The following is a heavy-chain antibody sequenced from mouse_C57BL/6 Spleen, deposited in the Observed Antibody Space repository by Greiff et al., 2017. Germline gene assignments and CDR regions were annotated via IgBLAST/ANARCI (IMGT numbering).Heavy chain of an antibody. CDR1: GYTFTSYW. J-gene: IGHJ2*01. Sequence: QVQLKQPGAELVRPGSSVKLSCKASGYTFTSYWMDWVKQRPGQGLEWIGNIYPSDSETHYNQKFKDKATLTVDKSSSTAYMQLSSLTSEDSAVYYCAREGLRRDFDYWGQGTTLTVSS. V-gene: IGHV1-61*01. D-gene: IGHD2-4*01. CDR2: IYPSDSET. CDR3: AREGLRRDFDY.